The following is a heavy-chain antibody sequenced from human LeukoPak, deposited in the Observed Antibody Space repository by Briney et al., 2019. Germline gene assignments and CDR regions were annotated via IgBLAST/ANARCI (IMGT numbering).Heavy chain of an antibody. J-gene: IGHJ4*02. Sequence: ESGPTLVKPTQTLTLTCIFSGFSLSTRAVGVGWVRQPPVKALGWLAVLYWDDDKRYSPSLRSRLTITKDTSKNQVVLTMTNMDPVDTATYYCAHIRWGAAAGHYFDYWGQGTLVTVSS. D-gene: IGHD6-13*01. CDR1: GFSLSTRAVG. CDR2: LYWDDDK. V-gene: IGHV2-5*02. CDR3: AHIRWGAAAGHYFDY.